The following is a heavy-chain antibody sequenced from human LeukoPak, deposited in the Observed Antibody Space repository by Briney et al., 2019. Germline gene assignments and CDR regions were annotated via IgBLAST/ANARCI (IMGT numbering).Heavy chain of an antibody. J-gene: IGHJ4*02. Sequence: GGSLRLSCAASGFTFSSYAMSWVRQAPGKGLEWVSAISGSGGSTYYADSVKGRFTISRDNSQNTLYLQMNRLRAEDTAVYYCAKDGRDILTGYLGPSYYFDYWGQGTLVTVSS. D-gene: IGHD3-9*01. CDR3: AKDGRDILTGYLGPSYYFDY. V-gene: IGHV3-23*01. CDR1: GFTFSSYA. CDR2: ISGSGGST.